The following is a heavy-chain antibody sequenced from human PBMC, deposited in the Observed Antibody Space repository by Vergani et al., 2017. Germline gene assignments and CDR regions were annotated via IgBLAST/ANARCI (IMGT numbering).Heavy chain of an antibody. CDR1: GFTFDDYA. CDR2: ISWNSGSI. J-gene: IGHJ6*02. CDR3: AKDIGGDYVRYYYGMDV. D-gene: IGHD4-17*01. V-gene: IGHV3-9*01. Sequence: EVQLVESGGGLVQPGRSLRLSCAASGFTFDDYAMHWVRQAPGKGLEWVSGISWNSGSIGYADSVKGRFTTSRDNAKNSLYLQMNSLRAEDTALYYCAKDIGGDYVRYYYGMDVWGQGTTVTVSS.